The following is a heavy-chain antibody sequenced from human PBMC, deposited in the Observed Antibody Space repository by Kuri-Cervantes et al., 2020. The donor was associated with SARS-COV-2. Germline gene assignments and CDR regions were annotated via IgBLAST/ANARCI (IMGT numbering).Heavy chain of an antibody. D-gene: IGHD3-10*01. CDR2: ISSSSSYI. CDR3: ARLLYGSGSYYKD. Sequence: GGSLRLSCAASGFTFDDYAMHWVRQAPGKGLEWVSSISSSSSYIYYADSVKGRFTISRDNAKNSLYLQMNSLRAEDTAVYYCARLLYGSGSYYKDWGQGTLVTVSS. V-gene: IGHV3-21*01. J-gene: IGHJ4*02. CDR1: GFTFDDYA.